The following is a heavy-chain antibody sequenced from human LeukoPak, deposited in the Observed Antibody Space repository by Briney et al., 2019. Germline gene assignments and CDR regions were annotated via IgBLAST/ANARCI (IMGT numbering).Heavy chain of an antibody. CDR2: ISNNGGYT. V-gene: IGHV3-23*01. J-gene: IGHJ4*02. CDR1: GFTFSSSA. Sequence: GGSLRLSCAASGFTFSSSAMSWVRQAPGKGLEWVSAISNNGGYTYYADSVQGRFIISRDNSKSTLCLQMNSLRAEDTAVYYCAKQLGYCSDGSCYFPYWGQGTLVTVSS. CDR3: AKQLGYCSDGSCYFPY. D-gene: IGHD2-15*01.